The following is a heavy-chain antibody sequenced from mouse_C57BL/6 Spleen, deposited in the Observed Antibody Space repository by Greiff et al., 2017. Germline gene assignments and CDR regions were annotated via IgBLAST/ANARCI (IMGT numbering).Heavy chain of an antibody. V-gene: IGHV7-3*01. J-gene: IGHJ4*01. CDR2: IRNKANGYTT. CDR3: ARSLPQYYAMDY. Sequence: EVMLVESGGGLVQPGGSLSLSCAASGFTFTDYYMSWVRQPPGKALEWLGFIRNKANGYTTEYSASVKGRFTISRANSQSILYLQMNALRAEDSATYYCARSLPQYYAMDYWGQGTSVTVSS. CDR1: GFTFTDYY.